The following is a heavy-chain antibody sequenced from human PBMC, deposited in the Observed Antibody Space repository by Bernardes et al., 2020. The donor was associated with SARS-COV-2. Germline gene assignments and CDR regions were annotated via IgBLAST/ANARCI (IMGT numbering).Heavy chain of an antibody. CDR3: ARGKDDFWRMYFDY. J-gene: IGHJ4*02. CDR2: ISSSGSSI. V-gene: IGHV3-48*03. Sequence: GGSLRLSCAASGFTFSSYDIIWVRQAPGKGLEWVSYISSSGSSIYYSDSVKGRFTISRDNAKNSLYLQMNSLIAEDTAVYYCARGKDDFWRMYFDYWGQGTLVTVSS. D-gene: IGHD3-3*01. CDR1: GFTFSSYD.